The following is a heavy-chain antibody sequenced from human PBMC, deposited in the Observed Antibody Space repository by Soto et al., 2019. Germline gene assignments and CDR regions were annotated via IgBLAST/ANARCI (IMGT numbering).Heavy chain of an antibody. CDR1: GFTFSSYG. V-gene: IGHV3-33*01. J-gene: IGHJ6*03. D-gene: IGHD6-6*01. CDR2: IWYDGSNK. CDR3: AREKQLGDYYYMDV. Sequence: PGGSLRLSCAASGFTFSSYGMHWVRQAPGKGLEWVAVIWYDGSNKYYADSVKGRFTISRDNSKNTLYLQMNSLRAEDTAVYYCAREKQLGDYYYMDVWGKGTTVTVSS.